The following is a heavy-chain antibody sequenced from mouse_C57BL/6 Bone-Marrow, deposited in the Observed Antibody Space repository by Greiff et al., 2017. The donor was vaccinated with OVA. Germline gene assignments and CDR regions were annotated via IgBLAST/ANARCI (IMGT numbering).Heavy chain of an antibody. Sequence: QVQLKQPGAELVKPGASVKLSCKASGYTFTSYWMHWVKQRPGQGLEWIGMIHPNSGSTNYNEKFKSKATLTVDKSSSTAYMQLSSLTSEDSAVYYWATYYDYDRAGYYFDYWGQGTTLTVSS. CDR1: GYTFTSYW. D-gene: IGHD2-4*01. CDR2: IHPNSGST. V-gene: IGHV1-64*01. CDR3: ATYYDYDRAGYYFDY. J-gene: IGHJ2*01.